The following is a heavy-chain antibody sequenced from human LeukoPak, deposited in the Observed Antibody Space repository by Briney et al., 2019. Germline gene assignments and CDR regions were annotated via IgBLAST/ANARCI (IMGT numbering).Heavy chain of an antibody. J-gene: IGHJ5*02. CDR1: GGSISSSSYY. Sequence: PSETLSLTCTVCGGSISSSSYYWGWIRQPPGKGLEWIGSIYYSGSTYYNPSLKSRVTISVDMSKNQFSLNLSSVTAADTAVYYCAKAVYAEGWFGPWGQGTLVTVSS. V-gene: IGHV4-39*07. CDR2: IYYSGST. CDR3: AKAVYAEGWFGP. D-gene: IGHD2-2*01.